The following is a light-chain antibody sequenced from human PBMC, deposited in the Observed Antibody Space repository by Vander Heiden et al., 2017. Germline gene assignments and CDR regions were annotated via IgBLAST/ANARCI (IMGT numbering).Light chain of an antibody. CDR3: QTWDTGIRV. CDR2: LNTDGSH. CDR1: SGHSNYA. J-gene: IGLJ3*02. V-gene: IGLV4-69*01. Sequence: QLVLTQSPSASASLGASVKLTCTLSSGHSNYAIAWHQQQPEKGPRYLMKLNTDGSHSKGNGIPDRFSGSSSGAARYLTISSLQSEDEAYYYCQTWDTGIRVFGGGTHLTVL.